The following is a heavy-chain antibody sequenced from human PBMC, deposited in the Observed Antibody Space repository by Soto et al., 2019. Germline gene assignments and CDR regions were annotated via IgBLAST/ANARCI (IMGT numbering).Heavy chain of an antibody. Sequence: VQLVQSGAEVKKPGASVKVSCKASGYTFTGYYMHWVRQAPGQGLEWMGWINPNSGGTNYAQKFQGWVTMTRDTSISTAYMELSRLRSDDTAVYYCARAGEWGSPLSLDAFDIWGQGTMVTVSS. D-gene: IGHD3-16*01. V-gene: IGHV1-2*04. J-gene: IGHJ3*02. CDR3: ARAGEWGSPLSLDAFDI. CDR2: INPNSGGT. CDR1: GYTFTGYY.